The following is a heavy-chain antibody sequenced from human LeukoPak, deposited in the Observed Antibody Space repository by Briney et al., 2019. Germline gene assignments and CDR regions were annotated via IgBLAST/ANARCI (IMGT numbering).Heavy chain of an antibody. Sequence: SETLSLTCAVYGGSFSGYYWSWIRQPPGKGLEWIGEINHSGSTNYNPSLKSRVTISVDTSKNQFSLKLSSVTAADTAVYYCARQNVATTHFDYWGQGTLVTVSS. V-gene: IGHV4-34*01. CDR2: INHSGST. J-gene: IGHJ4*02. CDR1: GGSFSGYY. CDR3: ARQNVATTHFDY. D-gene: IGHD5-24*01.